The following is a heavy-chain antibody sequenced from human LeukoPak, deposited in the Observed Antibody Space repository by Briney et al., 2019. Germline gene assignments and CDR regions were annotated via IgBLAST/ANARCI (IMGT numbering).Heavy chain of an antibody. CDR3: AKAFARGRDHDYIDS. D-gene: IGHD3-10*01. CDR2: ISYDGLTK. Sequence: GGSLRLSCATSGFSFNSYDMHWVRQAPGKGLEWVAIISYDGLTKYYADSVKGRLAVSRDNSKNTLYLDLNSLSDADTAVYYCAKAFARGRDHDYIDSWGRGALVTVSS. V-gene: IGHV3-30*18. J-gene: IGHJ4*02. CDR1: GFSFNSYD.